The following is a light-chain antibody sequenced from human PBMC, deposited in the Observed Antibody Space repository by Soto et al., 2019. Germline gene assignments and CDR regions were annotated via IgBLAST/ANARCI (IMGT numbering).Light chain of an antibody. Sequence: EIVMTQSPATLSVSPGDRVTLSCRASESVSSNLAWYQWKPGHAPRLLIYGASSRATGIPGRFSGSGSGTAFTLTIRNLKPFDVVFYYYQKYSSSPTFGQGTKLEIK. CDR1: ESVSSN. CDR2: GAS. CDR3: QKYSSSPT. J-gene: IGKJ2*01. V-gene: IGKV3D-15*01.